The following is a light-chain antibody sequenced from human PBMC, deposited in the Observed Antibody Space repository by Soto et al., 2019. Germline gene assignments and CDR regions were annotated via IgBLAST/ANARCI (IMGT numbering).Light chain of an antibody. CDR3: QQYDRSPRT. CDR2: GAS. J-gene: IGKJ1*01. V-gene: IGKV3-20*01. Sequence: EIVLTQSPGTLSLSPGERATLSCRASQSVSTRSLAWYQQKPGQAPRLLISGASSRAADIPDRFSGSGSGKEFTLTINILEPEDFAVYYCQQYDRSPRTFGQGTKV. CDR1: QSVSTRS.